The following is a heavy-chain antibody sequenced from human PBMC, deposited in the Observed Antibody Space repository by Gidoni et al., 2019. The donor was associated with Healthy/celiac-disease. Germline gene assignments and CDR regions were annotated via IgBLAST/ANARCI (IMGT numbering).Heavy chain of an antibody. CDR2: IWYDGSNK. CDR3: ARDQDYGDYVSGAPDI. CDR1: GFTFSSYG. J-gene: IGHJ3*02. Sequence: QVQLVESGGGVVQPGRSLRLSCAASGFTFSSYGMHWVRQAPGKGLELVAVIWYDGSNKYYADSVKGRFTISRDNSKNTLYLQMNSLRAEDTAVYYCARDQDYGDYVSGAPDIWGQGTMVTVSS. D-gene: IGHD4-17*01. V-gene: IGHV3-33*01.